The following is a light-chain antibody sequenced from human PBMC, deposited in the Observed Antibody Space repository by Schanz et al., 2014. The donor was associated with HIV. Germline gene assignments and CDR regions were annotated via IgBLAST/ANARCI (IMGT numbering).Light chain of an antibody. V-gene: IGKV1-39*01. CDR1: QSISIS. J-gene: IGKJ2*01. CDR2: ATS. CDR3: QQYNTYPYT. Sequence: DIQMTQSPSSLSASVGDRVTITCRASQSISISLNWYQQKPGKAPRLLIYATSLLHTGVSSRFRGAGSGTDFTLTITTLQPEDFATYYCQQYNTYPYTFGQGTTL.